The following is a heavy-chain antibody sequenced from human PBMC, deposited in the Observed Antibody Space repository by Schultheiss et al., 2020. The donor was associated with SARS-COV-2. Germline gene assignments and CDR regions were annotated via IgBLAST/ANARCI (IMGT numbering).Heavy chain of an antibody. CDR2: ISSSSSYI. D-gene: IGHD3-22*01. J-gene: IGHJ4*02. CDR3: ARDGRSTMSPYDY. V-gene: IGHV3-21*01. CDR1: GFTFSSYS. Sequence: GGSLRLSCAASGFTFSSYSMNWVRQAPGKGLEWVSSISSSSSYIYYADSVKGRFTISRDNAKNSLYLQMNRLRAEDTAVYYCARDGRSTMSPYDYWGQGTLVTVSS.